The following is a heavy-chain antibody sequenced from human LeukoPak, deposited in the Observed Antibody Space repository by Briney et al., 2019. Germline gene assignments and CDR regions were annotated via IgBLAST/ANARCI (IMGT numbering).Heavy chain of an antibody. Sequence: PGGSLRLSCAASGFTFSSCAMHWVRQAPGKGLEWVAVISFDGGNKYYADSVKGRFTSSRDNSKNTLYLQMNSLRPEDTAVYYCARDGVQQWLSYYFEYWGQGTLVTVSS. CDR1: GFTFSSCA. J-gene: IGHJ4*02. CDR3: ARDGVQQWLSYYFEY. V-gene: IGHV3-30*04. CDR2: ISFDGGNK. D-gene: IGHD5-18*01.